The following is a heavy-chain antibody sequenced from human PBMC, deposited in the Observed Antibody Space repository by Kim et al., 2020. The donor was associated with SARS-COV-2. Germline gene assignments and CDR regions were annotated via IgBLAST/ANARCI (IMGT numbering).Heavy chain of an antibody. J-gene: IGHJ4*02. CDR3: AKDPGIVGVGAVDY. V-gene: IGHV3-23*01. CDR2: ISGSGGST. D-gene: IGHD1-26*01. Sequence: GGSLRLSCAASGFTFSSYAMSWVRQAPGKGLEWVSAISGSGGSTYYADSVKGRFTISRDNSKNTLYLQMNSLRAEDTAVYYCAKDPGIVGVGAVDYWGQGTLVTVSS. CDR1: GFTFSSYA.